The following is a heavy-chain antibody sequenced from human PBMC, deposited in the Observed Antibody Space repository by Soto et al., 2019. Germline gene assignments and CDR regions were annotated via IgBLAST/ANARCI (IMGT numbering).Heavy chain of an antibody. V-gene: IGHV1-69*02. CDR3: ARSNLSTGTTYDY. J-gene: IGHJ4*02. CDR2: IIPILGIA. D-gene: IGHD1-7*01. Sequence: QVQLVQSGAEVQKPGSSVKVSCKASGGTFSSYTISWVRQAPGQGLEWMGRIIPILGIANYAQKFQGRVTITADKSTSTAYMELSSLRSEDTAMYYCARSNLSTGTTYDYWGQGTLVTVSS. CDR1: GGTFSSYT.